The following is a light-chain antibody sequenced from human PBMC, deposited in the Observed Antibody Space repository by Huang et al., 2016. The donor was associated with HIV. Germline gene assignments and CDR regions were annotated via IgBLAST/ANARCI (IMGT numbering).Light chain of an antibody. Sequence: DVVMTQFPLSLPVTLGQPASIFCKSSQSPVSNDGDIYLIWFQQRPGQSPRRLIYLISKRDSGVPDRFSGSGAGTLFALRINRVEAEDVAIYYCMQGTHWPGTFGQGTNLEI. CDR1: QSPVSNDGDIY. CDR2: LIS. J-gene: IGKJ1*01. V-gene: IGKV2-30*01. CDR3: MQGTHWPGT.